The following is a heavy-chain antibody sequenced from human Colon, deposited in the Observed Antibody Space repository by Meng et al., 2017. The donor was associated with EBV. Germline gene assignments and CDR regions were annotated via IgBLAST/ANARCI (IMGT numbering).Heavy chain of an antibody. Sequence: QGSLQESGPGLGKPSGPLSRTCAVSGGSISSSHWWTWVRQPPGKGLEWIGEVYHTGSTKYNPSLKSRLTISVDKSKNQFSLNLTSVTAADTAVYYCARVWQSLTAFFDSWGQGTLVTVSS. D-gene: IGHD2-21*01. V-gene: IGHV4-4*02. CDR2: VYHTGST. CDR3: ARVWQSLTAFFDS. CDR1: GGSISSSHW. J-gene: IGHJ4*02.